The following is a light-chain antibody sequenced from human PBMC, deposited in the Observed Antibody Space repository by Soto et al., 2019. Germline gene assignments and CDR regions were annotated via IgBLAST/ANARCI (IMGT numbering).Light chain of an antibody. Sequence: EIVLTQSPATLSLSPGEIATLSCRASQSVSSYLAWYQQKPGQAPRLLIYDASNRATGIAARFSGSGSGTDFTLTISSLEPEDFAVYYCQQRSNWPLTFGGGTKVEIK. CDR2: DAS. CDR1: QSVSSY. CDR3: QQRSNWPLT. V-gene: IGKV3-11*01. J-gene: IGKJ4*01.